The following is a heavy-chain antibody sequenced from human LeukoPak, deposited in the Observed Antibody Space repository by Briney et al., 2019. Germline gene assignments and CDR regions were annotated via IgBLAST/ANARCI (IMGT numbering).Heavy chain of an antibody. Sequence: GGSLRLSCAASGFTCSSYWMSWVRQAPGKGLEWVANIKQDGGEKYYVDSVKGRFTISRDNAKNSLYLQMNSLRAEDTAVYYCARAAGIWSGYSNYYYYGMDVWGQGTTVTVSS. D-gene: IGHD3-3*01. CDR3: ARAAGIWSGYSNYYYYGMDV. CDR1: GFTCSSYW. V-gene: IGHV3-7*03. J-gene: IGHJ6*02. CDR2: IKQDGGEK.